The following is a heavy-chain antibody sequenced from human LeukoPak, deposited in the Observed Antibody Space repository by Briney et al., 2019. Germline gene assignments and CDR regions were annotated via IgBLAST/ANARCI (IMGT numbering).Heavy chain of an antibody. CDR2: ISYDGSNK. Sequence: PGGSLRLSCAASRFTFSSYAMHWVRQAPGKGLEWVAVISYDGSNKYYADSVKGRFTISRDNSKNTLYLQMNSLRAEDTAVYYCATIRRAPVTTIDWGQGTLVTVSS. J-gene: IGHJ4*02. V-gene: IGHV3-30-3*01. CDR3: ATIRRAPVTTID. D-gene: IGHD4-17*01. CDR1: RFTFSSYA.